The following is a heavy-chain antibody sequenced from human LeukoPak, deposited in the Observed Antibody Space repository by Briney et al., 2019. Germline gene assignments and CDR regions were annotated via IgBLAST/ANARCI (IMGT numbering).Heavy chain of an antibody. D-gene: IGHD3-22*01. Sequence: ASVKVSCKASGYTFTSYDINWVRQATGQGLEWMGWMNPNSGNTGYAQKFQGRVTMTRNTSISTAYMELSSLRSEDTAVYYCATYYYDSSGYSKPHYWGQGTLVTVSS. J-gene: IGHJ4*02. CDR1: GYTFTSYD. CDR3: ATYYYDSSGYSKPHY. V-gene: IGHV1-8*01. CDR2: MNPNSGNT.